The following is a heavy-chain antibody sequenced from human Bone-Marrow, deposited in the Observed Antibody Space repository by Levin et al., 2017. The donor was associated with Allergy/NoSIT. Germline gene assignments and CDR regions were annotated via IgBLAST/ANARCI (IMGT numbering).Heavy chain of an antibody. D-gene: IGHD6-25*01. CDR2: INQDGSEK. CDR1: GFTFNSYW. J-gene: IGHJ4*02. V-gene: IGHV3-7*01. CDR3: ARGGGPHAAGIDY. Sequence: GESLKISCVVSGFTFNSYWMSWVRQAPGKGLEWVANINQDGSEKYYVDSVKGRFTVSRDNTKKSLYLQLNRLRAEDTSMFYCARGGGPHAAGIDYWGQGTLVTVSS.